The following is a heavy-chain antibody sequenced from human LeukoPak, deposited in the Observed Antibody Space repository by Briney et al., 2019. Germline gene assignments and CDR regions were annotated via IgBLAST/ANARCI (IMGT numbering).Heavy chain of an antibody. J-gene: IGHJ4*02. CDR3: ARNPDAGTTDY. Sequence: GGSLRPSCAASGFIFSNYWMSWVRQAPGKGLEWVANIKEGGNDQYYVDSVEGRFTISRDNAKTSLYLQMNSLRAEDTAFYYCARNPDAGTTDYWGQGTLVTVSS. CDR2: IKEGGNDQ. V-gene: IGHV3-7*01. D-gene: IGHD1-1*01. CDR1: GFIFSNYW.